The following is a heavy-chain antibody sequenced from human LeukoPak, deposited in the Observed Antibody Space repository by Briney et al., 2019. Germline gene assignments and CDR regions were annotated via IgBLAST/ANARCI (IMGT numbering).Heavy chain of an antibody. D-gene: IGHD3-22*01. Sequence: SETLSLTCTVAGGSLSSGSYYWSWLRQPAGKGLEWFGRIYTSGSTNYNPCLKSRVTISVDTSKNQFSLKLSSVTAADTAVYYCARDSYYYDSSGYYLFDYWGQGTLVTVSS. CDR3: ARDSYYYDSSGYYLFDY. J-gene: IGHJ4*02. V-gene: IGHV4-61*02. CDR1: GGSLSSGSYY. CDR2: IYTSGST.